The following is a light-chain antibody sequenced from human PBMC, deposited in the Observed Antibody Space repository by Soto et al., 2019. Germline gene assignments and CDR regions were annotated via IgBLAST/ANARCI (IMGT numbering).Light chain of an antibody. CDR1: QSVGSN. J-gene: IGKJ1*01. V-gene: IGKV3-15*01. CDR3: QQYYSYPPT. Sequence: EKSITQGPATMTVSQGERVTLSCRARQSVGSNLAWYQQKPGRAPRLLIYGASTRATGIPARFSGSGSETEFTLTISCLQSEDFATYYCQQYYSYPPTFGQGSMVDVK. CDR2: GAS.